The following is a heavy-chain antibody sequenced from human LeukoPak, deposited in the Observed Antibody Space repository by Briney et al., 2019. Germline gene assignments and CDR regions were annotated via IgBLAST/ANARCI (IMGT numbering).Heavy chain of an antibody. CDR2: ISGSGGST. J-gene: IGHJ4*02. Sequence: PGGSLRLSCAASGFTVNNNYMSWVRQAPGKGLEWVSAISGSGGSTYYADSVKGRFTISRDNSKNTLYLQMNSLKTEDTAVYYCTRDRDYSNYLDYWGQGTLVTVSS. CDR3: TRDRDYSNYLDY. CDR1: GFTVNNNY. D-gene: IGHD4-11*01. V-gene: IGHV3-23*01.